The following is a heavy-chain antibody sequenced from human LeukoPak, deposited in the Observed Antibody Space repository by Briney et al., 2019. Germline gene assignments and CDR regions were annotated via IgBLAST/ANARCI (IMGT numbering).Heavy chain of an antibody. CDR1: GFTFSSYG. Sequence: GRSLRLSCAASGFTFSSYGMHWVRQAPGEGLEWVAVISYDGSNKYYADSVKGRFTISRDNSKNTLYLQMNSLRAEDTAVYYCAKDRSTADSSGYWFDYWGQGTLVTVSS. CDR2: ISYDGSNK. J-gene: IGHJ4*02. V-gene: IGHV3-30*18. D-gene: IGHD3-22*01. CDR3: AKDRSTADSSGYWFDY.